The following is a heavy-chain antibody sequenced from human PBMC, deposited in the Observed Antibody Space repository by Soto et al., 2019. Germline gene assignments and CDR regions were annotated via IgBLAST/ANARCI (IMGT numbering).Heavy chain of an antibody. CDR3: SRDGQLERRGGFDY. CDR2: IKEDGSEK. D-gene: IGHD1-1*01. Sequence: EVQLVESGGGLVQPGGSLRLSCAASGFTFSRYWMTWVRQAPGKGLEWVANIKEDGSEKHYVDSARGRFTISRDNAKNSLYLQMNSLRVEDTAVYFCSRDGQLERRGGFDYWGQGTLVTVSS. J-gene: IGHJ4*02. CDR1: GFTFSRYW. V-gene: IGHV3-7*01.